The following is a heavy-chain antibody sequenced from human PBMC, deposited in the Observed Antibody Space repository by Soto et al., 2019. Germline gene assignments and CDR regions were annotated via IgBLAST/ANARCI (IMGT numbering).Heavy chain of an antibody. CDR3: ARSRTYGGNSFDY. CDR2: IYPGDSST. CDR1: GYRFTSYW. Sequence: GETLKISCEISGYRFTSYWIWGGCQMHRKGLERMGIIYPGDSSTRYCPSSQGQVTSSADKSTNTAYLQWSSLKASDTAMYYCARSRTYGGNSFDYWGQGTRVTVSS. V-gene: IGHV5-51*03. D-gene: IGHD2-21*01. J-gene: IGHJ4*02.